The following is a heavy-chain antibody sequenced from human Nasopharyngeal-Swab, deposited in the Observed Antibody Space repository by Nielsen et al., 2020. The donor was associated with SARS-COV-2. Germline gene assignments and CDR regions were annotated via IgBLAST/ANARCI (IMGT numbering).Heavy chain of an antibody. CDR3: AKDGGIAVAGWFDP. Sequence: GASLEISRAASGFPFRNAWMGLVRQAPGRGLEGVSAISGSGGSTYHADSVKGRFTISRANSKNTLDLQMNSVSAEDTAVYFCAKDGGIAVAGWFDPWGQGTLVTVSS. CDR2: ISGSGGST. D-gene: IGHD6-19*01. CDR1: GFPFRNAW. J-gene: IGHJ5*02. V-gene: IGHV3-23*01.